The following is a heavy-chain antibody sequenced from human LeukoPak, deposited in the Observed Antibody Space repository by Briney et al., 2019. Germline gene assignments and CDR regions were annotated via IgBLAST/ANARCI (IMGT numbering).Heavy chain of an antibody. CDR3: ARDSGTTGEVKFDP. CDR2: INHYGST. D-gene: IGHD3-10*01. Sequence: SGTLSLTCAVYGESLSNYYWSWIRQPPGKGLEWIGEINHYGSTNYNPSLKSRITISVDTSKNQFSLNLISVTAADTAVYYCARDSGTTGEVKFDPWGQGTLVTVSS. J-gene: IGHJ5*02. CDR1: GESLSNYY. V-gene: IGHV4-34*01.